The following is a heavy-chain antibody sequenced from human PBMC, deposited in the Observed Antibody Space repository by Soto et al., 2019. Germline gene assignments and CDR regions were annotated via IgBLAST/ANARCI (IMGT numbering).Heavy chain of an antibody. V-gene: IGHV3-30*18. Sequence: PGGSLRFSCAASGFTFSSYGMHWCRQAPGKGLEWVAVISYDGSNKYYADSVKGRFTISRDNSKNTLYLQMNSLRAEDTAVYYCAKDRRHVVVSSLYFDYWGQGTLVTVSS. D-gene: IGHD2-21*01. J-gene: IGHJ4*02. CDR1: GFTFSSYG. CDR3: AKDRRHVVVSSLYFDY. CDR2: ISYDGSNK.